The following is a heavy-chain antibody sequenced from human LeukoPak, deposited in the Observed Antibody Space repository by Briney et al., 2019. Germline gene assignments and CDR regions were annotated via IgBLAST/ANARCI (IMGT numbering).Heavy chain of an antibody. J-gene: IGHJ6*03. CDR2: IYASGSS. D-gene: IGHD3-22*01. CDR1: GDSISNYY. V-gene: IGHV4-4*07. CDR3: ARCLNTYYYDNSGYSPEHYYMDV. Sequence: SETLSLTCTVSGDSISNYYWSWVRQPAGKGLECIGRIYASGSSNYNPSLKSRITMSVDTSKNQFSLKLSSVTAADTAVYYCARCLNTYYYDNSGYSPEHYYMDVWGKGTTVIVSS.